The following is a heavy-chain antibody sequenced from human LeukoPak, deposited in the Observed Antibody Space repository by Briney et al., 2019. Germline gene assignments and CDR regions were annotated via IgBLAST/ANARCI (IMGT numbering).Heavy chain of an antibody. CDR2: IYTSGST. J-gene: IGHJ5*02. CDR1: GYSISSGYY. D-gene: IGHD6-13*01. V-gene: IGHV4-61*02. Sequence: SETLSLTCTVSGYSISSGYYWSWIRQPAGKGLEWIGRIYTSGSTNYNPSLKSRVTISVDTSKNQFSLKLSSVTAADTAVYYCARQGGSSWFNWFDPWGQGTLVTVSS. CDR3: ARQGGSSWFNWFDP.